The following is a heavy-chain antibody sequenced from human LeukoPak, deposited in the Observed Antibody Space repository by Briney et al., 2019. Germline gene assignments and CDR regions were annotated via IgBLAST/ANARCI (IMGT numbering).Heavy chain of an antibody. Sequence: GGSLRLSCTASGFTFSSYAISCLRQAPGKGLEWLSGISSSGSLTYYVDSVKGRFTISRDNSRNTVFLQVNSLRAEDTAVYYCAKDLGGNSYFEYWGQGTLVTVSS. CDR2: ISSSGSLT. CDR3: AKDLGGNSYFEY. D-gene: IGHD4-23*01. CDR1: GFTFSSYA. J-gene: IGHJ4*02. V-gene: IGHV3-23*01.